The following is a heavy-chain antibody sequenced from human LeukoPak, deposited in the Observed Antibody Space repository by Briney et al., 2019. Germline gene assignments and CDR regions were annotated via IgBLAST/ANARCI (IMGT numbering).Heavy chain of an antibody. J-gene: IGHJ4*02. Sequence: QTGGSLRLSCVTSGFTFNKYALNWVRQAPGKGLEWVSVISYDGREKNYAESVKGRFTVSRDNSKDTMSLQLNNLTAEDTAVYYCARGPTSASAGGFTIMRSRGYYFDLWGQGTLVTVSS. D-gene: IGHD5-12*01. V-gene: IGHV3-30-3*01. CDR2: ISYDGREK. CDR1: GFTFNKYA. CDR3: ARGPTSASAGGFTIMRSRGYYFDL.